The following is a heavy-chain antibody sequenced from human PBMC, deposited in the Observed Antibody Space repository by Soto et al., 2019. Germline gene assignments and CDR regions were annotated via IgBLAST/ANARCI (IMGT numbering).Heavy chain of an antibody. J-gene: IGHJ5*02. Sequence: GGSLRLSCAASGFTFDDYAMHWVRQAPGKGLEWVSGISWNSGSIGYADSVKGRFTISRDNAKNSLYLQMNSLRAEDTALYYCTKDILYRGSLRYFDWLSSLDPWGQGTLVTVSS. D-gene: IGHD3-9*01. CDR2: ISWNSGSI. CDR3: TKDILYRGSLRYFDWLSSLDP. V-gene: IGHV3-9*01. CDR1: GFTFDDYA.